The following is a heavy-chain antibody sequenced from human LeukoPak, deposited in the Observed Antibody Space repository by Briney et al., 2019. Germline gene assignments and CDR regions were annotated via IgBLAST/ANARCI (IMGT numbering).Heavy chain of an antibody. CDR2: IYYSGST. CDR3: ARAPLGSYCSGGSCYFGVAFDI. D-gene: IGHD2-15*01. V-gene: IGHV4-59*01. CDR1: GGSISSSY. Sequence: SETLSLTCTVSGGSISSSYWSWIRQPPGKGLEWIGYIYYSGSTNYNPSLKSRVTISVDTSKNQFSLKLSSVTAADRAVYYCARAPLGSYCSGGSCYFGVAFDIWGQGTMVTVSS. J-gene: IGHJ3*02.